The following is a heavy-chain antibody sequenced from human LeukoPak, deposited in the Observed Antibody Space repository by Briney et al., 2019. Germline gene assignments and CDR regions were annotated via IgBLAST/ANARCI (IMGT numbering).Heavy chain of an antibody. CDR2: IYPGDSDT. D-gene: IGHD1-26*01. V-gene: IGHV5-51*01. CDR3: GRRVGATGWFDP. J-gene: IGHJ5*02. Sequence: GESPKISCKGSGYSFTSYWIGWVRQMPGKGLEGMGIIYPGDSDTRYSPSFQARLTISADNSNSTAYLQGRSLKAADACMFYCGRRVGATGWFDPWGQGPRVSVSS. CDR1: GYSFTSYW.